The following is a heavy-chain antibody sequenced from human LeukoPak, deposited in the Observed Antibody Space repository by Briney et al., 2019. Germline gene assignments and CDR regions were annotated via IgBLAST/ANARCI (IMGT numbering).Heavy chain of an antibody. CDR3: ARDTRMDYFYYMDV. Sequence: SETLSLTCTVSGGSISSYYWSWIRQPPGKGLEWIGYIYYSGSTNYNPSLKSRVTISVDTSKNQFSLKLSPVTAADAAVYYCARDTRMDYFYYMDVWGKGTTVTVSS. V-gene: IGHV4-59*12. D-gene: IGHD2-15*01. CDR2: IYYSGST. CDR1: GGSISSYY. J-gene: IGHJ6*03.